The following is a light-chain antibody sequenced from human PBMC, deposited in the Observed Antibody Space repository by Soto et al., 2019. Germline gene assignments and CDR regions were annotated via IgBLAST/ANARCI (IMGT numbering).Light chain of an antibody. CDR2: DVS. V-gene: IGLV2-14*01. CDR1: SSDVGGYNY. J-gene: IGLJ3*02. Sequence: QSALTQPASVSGSPGQSITISCTGTSSDVGGYNYVSWYQQHPGKAPKLMIYDVSNRPSGVSNCFSGSKSGNTASLTISGLQAEDEADYYCSSYTSSSTLLEFGGGTKLTVL. CDR3: SSYTSSSTLLE.